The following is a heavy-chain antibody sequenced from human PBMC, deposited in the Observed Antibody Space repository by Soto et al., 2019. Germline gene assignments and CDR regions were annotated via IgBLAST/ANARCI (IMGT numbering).Heavy chain of an antibody. CDR2: IIPVFGTP. CDR1: GGSLSNYG. Sequence: QVQLVQSGAEVKKPGSSVKVSCKASGGSLSNYGISWVRQAPGQGLEWMGAIIPVFGTPNYAQKFQDRVTITAYESTITDYMEVRSLTSEDTAVYYCARGNATKIVVSKYYAKDVWGQGTTVTGSS. V-gene: IGHV1-69*12. D-gene: IGHD3-22*01. J-gene: IGHJ6*02. CDR3: ARGNATKIVVSKYYAKDV.